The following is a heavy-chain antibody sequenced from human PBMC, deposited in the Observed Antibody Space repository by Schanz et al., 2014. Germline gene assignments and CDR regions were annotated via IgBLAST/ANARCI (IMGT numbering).Heavy chain of an antibody. CDR1: GYTLPGYY. CDR3: ARESVSRTRLFDP. Sequence: QVQLVQSGAEVKKPGASVKVSCKASGYTLPGYYMHWVRQAPGQGLEWMGWINPNNGDTNYAQNFQGRVTMTKDTSINTVYMELSTLTSDDTAVYYCARESVSRTRLFDPWGQGTLVTVSS. V-gene: IGHV1-2*02. CDR2: INPNNGDT. J-gene: IGHJ5*02. D-gene: IGHD3-3*01.